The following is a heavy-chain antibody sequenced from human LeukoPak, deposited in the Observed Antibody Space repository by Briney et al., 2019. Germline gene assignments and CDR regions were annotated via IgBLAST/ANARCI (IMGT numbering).Heavy chain of an antibody. CDR2: IHGSGHDT. CDR1: GFTYSNYA. J-gene: IGHJ4*02. Sequence: GGSLRLSCAASGFTYSNYAMSWVRQAPGQGLEWVSAIHGSGHDTFYADSVKGRFTISRDNSKNTLYLQMNSLRAEDTAVYYCAKDRVITMIVVVPDYWGQGTLVTVSS. CDR3: AKDRVITMIVVVPDY. V-gene: IGHV3-23*01. D-gene: IGHD3-22*01.